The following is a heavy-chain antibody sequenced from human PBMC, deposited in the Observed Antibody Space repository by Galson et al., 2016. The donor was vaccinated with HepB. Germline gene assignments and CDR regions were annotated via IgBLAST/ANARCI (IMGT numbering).Heavy chain of an antibody. D-gene: IGHD6-6*01. J-gene: IGHJ4*02. Sequence: SLRLSCAAPGFTFSSYSMHWVRQAPGKGLEWVSSISSSSSYIYYADSVQGRFTISRDNAKNSLYLQMNSLRAEDTAVYYCEAVSSSSGEDFDYWGQGTLVTVSS. V-gene: IGHV3-21*01. CDR2: ISSSSSYI. CDR1: GFTFSSYS. CDR3: EAVSSSSGEDFDY.